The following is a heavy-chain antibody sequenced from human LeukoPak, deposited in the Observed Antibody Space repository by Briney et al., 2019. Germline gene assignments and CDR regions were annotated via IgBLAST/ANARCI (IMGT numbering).Heavy chain of an antibody. Sequence: PSETLSLTCIVSGYSITSGYYWGWIRQPPGKGLEWIGEINHSGSTNYNPSLKSRVTISVDTSKNQFSLKLSSVTAADTAVYYCARKVRARLTIGWFDPWGQGTLVTVSS. CDR3: ARKVRARLTIGWFDP. J-gene: IGHJ5*02. D-gene: IGHD4/OR15-4a*01. V-gene: IGHV4-38-2*02. CDR2: INHSGST. CDR1: GYSITSGYY.